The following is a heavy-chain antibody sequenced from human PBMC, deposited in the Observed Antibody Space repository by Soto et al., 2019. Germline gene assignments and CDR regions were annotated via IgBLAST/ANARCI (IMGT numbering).Heavy chain of an antibody. D-gene: IGHD1-26*01. J-gene: IGHJ6*02. V-gene: IGHV1-18*04. CDR2: ISTYNGNK. Sequence: ASVKVSCKASGYTFNTYGISWVRQDPGQGLEWMGWISTYNGNKNYAQKLQGRVTMTTDTSTSTAYMELRSRRSDDASVYYCARSLSRRSYYWYYYYVMDVWGQGTTVTVSS. CDR1: GYTFNTYG. CDR3: ARSLSRRSYYWYYYYVMDV.